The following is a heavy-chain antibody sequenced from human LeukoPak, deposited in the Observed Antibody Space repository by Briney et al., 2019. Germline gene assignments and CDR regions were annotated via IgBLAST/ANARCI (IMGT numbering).Heavy chain of an antibody. CDR3: ARGEGLFDY. J-gene: IGHJ4*02. CDR1: GFTFSGSV. Sequence: GGSLRLSCAASGFTFSGSVMHWVRQASGKGLEWVGRITSKPNSYATVYAASVKGRFTISSDDSKNTAYLQMNSLKTEDTAVYHCARGEGLFDYWGQGTLVTVSS. CDR2: ITSKPNSYAT. V-gene: IGHV3-73*01.